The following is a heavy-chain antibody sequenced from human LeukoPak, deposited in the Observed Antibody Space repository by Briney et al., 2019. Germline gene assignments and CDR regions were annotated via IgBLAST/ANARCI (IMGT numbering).Heavy chain of an antibody. J-gene: IGHJ4*02. D-gene: IGHD1/OR15-1a*01. CDR2: IYYSGST. CDR1: GGSVSSGSYY. V-gene: IGHV4-61*01. Sequence: SETLSLTCTVSGGSVSSGSYYWSWIRQPPGKGLEWIGYIYYSGSTNYNPSLKSRVTISVDTSKNQFSLKLSSVTAADTAVYYCAGLYNWNSRGFDYWGQGTLVTVSS. CDR3: AGLYNWNSRGFDY.